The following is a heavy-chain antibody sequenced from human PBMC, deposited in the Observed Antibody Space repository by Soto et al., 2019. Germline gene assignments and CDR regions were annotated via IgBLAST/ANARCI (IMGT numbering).Heavy chain of an antibody. CDR1: GGSISSYY. CDR3: ARAKDGVYFDY. CDR2: IYYSGST. J-gene: IGHJ4*02. V-gene: IGHV4-59*08. D-gene: IGHD3-16*01. Sequence: SETLSLTCTVSGGSISSYYWSWIRQPPGKGLEWIGYIYYSGSTNYNPSLESRVTISVDTSKNQFSLKLSSVTAADTAVYYCARAKDGVYFDYWGQGTLVTVSS.